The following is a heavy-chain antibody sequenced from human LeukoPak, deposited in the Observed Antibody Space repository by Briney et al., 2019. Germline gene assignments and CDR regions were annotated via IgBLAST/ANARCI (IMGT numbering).Heavy chain of an antibody. V-gene: IGHV1-69*13. CDR3: ARVEHVRFLDSDAFDI. D-gene: IGHD3-3*01. J-gene: IGHJ3*02. CDR1: GGTFSSYA. CDR2: IIPIFGTA. Sequence: SVKVSCTASGGTFSSYAISWVRQAPGQGLEWMGGIIPIFGTANYAQKFQGRVTITADESTSTAYMELSSLRSEDTAVYYCARVEHVRFLDSDAFDIWGQGTMVTVSS.